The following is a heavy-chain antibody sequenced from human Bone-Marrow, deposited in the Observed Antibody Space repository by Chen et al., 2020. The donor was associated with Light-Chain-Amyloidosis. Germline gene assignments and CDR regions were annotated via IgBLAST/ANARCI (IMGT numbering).Heavy chain of an antibody. CDR3: ARDIQFWRGRAPFDL. D-gene: IGHD3-3*01. V-gene: IGHV3-33*08. Sequence: QGQLVQSGGGVVQPGNSLTVSCVASKFMFRTHGMHWVRQAPGKGLEWVALIWYDGTTKFYGEAVKGRFTISRDNSNNTLFLHMTNLRAEDTAVYFCARDIQFWRGRAPFDLWGQGTHVSVSS. CDR2: IWYDGTTK. CDR1: KFMFRTHG. J-gene: IGHJ5*02.